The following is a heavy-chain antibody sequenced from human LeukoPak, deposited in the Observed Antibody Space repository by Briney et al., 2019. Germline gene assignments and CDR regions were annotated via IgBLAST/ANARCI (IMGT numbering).Heavy chain of an antibody. D-gene: IGHD3-3*01. CDR3: ARYSYDFWSGYSGYYYMDV. CDR1: GYTFTSYG. V-gene: IGHV1-18*01. Sequence: GASVKVSCKASGYTFTSYGISWVRQAPGQGIEWMGWISAYNGNTNYAQKLQGRVTMTTDTSTSTAYMELRSLRSDDTAVYYCARYSYDFWSGYSGYYYMDVWGKGTTVTVSS. CDR2: ISAYNGNT. J-gene: IGHJ6*03.